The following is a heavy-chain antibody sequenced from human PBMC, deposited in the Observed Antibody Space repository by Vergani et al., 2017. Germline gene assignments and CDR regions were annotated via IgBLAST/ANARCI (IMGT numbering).Heavy chain of an antibody. CDR2: ISGSGGST. CDR1: GFTFSSYA. V-gene: IGHV3-23*01. CDR3: AKSEQQLGDDYYYYYGMDV. Sequence: EVQLLESGGGLVQPGGSLRLSCAASGFTFSSYAMSWVRQAPGKGLEWVSAISGSGGSTYSADAVKGRFTISRDKSKNTMYLEMNSLRAEDTAVYYCAKSEQQLGDDYYYYYGMDVWGQGTTVTVSS. J-gene: IGHJ6*02. D-gene: IGHD6-13*01.